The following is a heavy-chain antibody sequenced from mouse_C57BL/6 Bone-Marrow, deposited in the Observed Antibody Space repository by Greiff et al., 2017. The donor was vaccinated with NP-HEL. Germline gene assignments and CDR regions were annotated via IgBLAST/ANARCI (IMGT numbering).Heavy chain of an antibody. V-gene: IGHV1-80*01. J-gene: IGHJ1*03. D-gene: IGHD1-1*01. CDR1: GYAFSSYW. Sequence: VKLMESGAELVKPGASVKISCKASGYAFSSYWMNWVKQRPGKGLEWIGQIYPGDGDTNYNGKFKGKATLTADKSSSTAYMQLSSLTSEDSAVYFGARLTHYYGSRYWYFDVWGTGTTVTVSS. CDR3: ARLTHYYGSRYWYFDV. CDR2: IYPGDGDT.